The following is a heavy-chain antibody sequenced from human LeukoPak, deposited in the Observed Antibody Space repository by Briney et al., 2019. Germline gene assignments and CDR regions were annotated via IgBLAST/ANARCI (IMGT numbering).Heavy chain of an antibody. Sequence: QPGGSLRLSCAASGFTFSSYSMNWVRQAPGKGLEWVSVIYSGGSTYYADSVKGRFTISRDNSKNTLYLQMNSLRAEDTAVYYCARSAWFDPWGQGTLVTVSS. V-gene: IGHV3-66*01. CDR2: IYSGGST. CDR1: GFTFSSYS. J-gene: IGHJ5*02. CDR3: ARSAWFDP.